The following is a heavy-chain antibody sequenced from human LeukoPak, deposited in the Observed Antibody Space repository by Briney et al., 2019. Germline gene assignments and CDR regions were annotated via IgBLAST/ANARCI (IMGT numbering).Heavy chain of an antibody. D-gene: IGHD2-2*02. Sequence: GRSLRLSCAASGFTFSSSAMHWVRQAPGKGLEWVAVISYDGSDEYHADSVKGRFTISRDNSKNTLYLQMNSLRAEDTAVYYCARDGYCSNTNCHSWFDVWGQGTLVTVSS. CDR2: ISYDGSDE. CDR1: GFTFSSSA. CDR3: ARDGYCSNTNCHSWFDV. J-gene: IGHJ5*02. V-gene: IGHV3-30*01.